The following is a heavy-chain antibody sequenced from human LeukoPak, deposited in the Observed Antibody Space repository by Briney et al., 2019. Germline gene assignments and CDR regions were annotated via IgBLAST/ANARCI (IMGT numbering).Heavy chain of an antibody. Sequence: GRSLRLSCAASGFTFDEYTMHWVRQAPGKGLEWVSGISWKSGTIGYADSVKGRFTISRDNAKNSLYLQMNSLRAEDTALYYCAKGAEWELHYFDYWGQGTLVTVSS. J-gene: IGHJ4*02. CDR3: AKGAEWELHYFDY. CDR2: ISWKSGTI. V-gene: IGHV3-9*01. CDR1: GFTFDEYT. D-gene: IGHD1-26*01.